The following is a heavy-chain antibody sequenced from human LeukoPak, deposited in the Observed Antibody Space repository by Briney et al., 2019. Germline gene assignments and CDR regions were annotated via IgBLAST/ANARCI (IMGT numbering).Heavy chain of an antibody. J-gene: IGHJ4*02. D-gene: IGHD3-3*01. V-gene: IGHV3-30*03. Sequence: GGSLRLSCAASGFTFSSYGMHWVRQAPGKGLEWVAVISYDGSNKYYADSVKGRFTISRDNAKNSLYLQMNSLRAEDTAVYYCARDPTPSQYDFWSGYYTGIDYWGQGTLVTVSS. CDR3: ARDPTPSQYDFWSGYYTGIDY. CDR1: GFTFSSYG. CDR2: ISYDGSNK.